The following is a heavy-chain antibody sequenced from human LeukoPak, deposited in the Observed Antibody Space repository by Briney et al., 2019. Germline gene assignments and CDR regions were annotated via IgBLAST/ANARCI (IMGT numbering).Heavy chain of an antibody. D-gene: IGHD2-8*02. Sequence: GESLKISCKASGSSFSSYRIGWVRQMPGKGLELRGIIYPGDSNTRYSPAFQGQVTISADKSISTAYLQWSSLKASDTAMYYCARPTGGNFYAEFDYWGQGTLVTVSS. CDR3: ARPTGGNFYAEFDY. V-gene: IGHV5-51*01. CDR2: IYPGDSNT. J-gene: IGHJ4*02. CDR1: GSSFSSYR.